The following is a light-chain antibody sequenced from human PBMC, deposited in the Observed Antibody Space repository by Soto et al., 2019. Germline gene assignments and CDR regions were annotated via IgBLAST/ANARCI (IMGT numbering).Light chain of an antibody. CDR2: DNH. V-gene: IGLV1-51*01. CDR1: SSTIGANY. J-gene: IGLJ2*01. Sequence: QSVLTQPPSVSAAPGQRVTIFCSGSSSTIGANYVSWYQQFPGTAPILLIYDNHHRPSGIPDRFSGSKSGTSASLFITGLQTGDEADYYCGTWDSNLNNVVVFGGATKLTVL. CDR3: GTWDSNLNNVVV.